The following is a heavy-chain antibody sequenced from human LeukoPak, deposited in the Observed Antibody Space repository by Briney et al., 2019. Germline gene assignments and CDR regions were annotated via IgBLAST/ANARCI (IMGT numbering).Heavy chain of an antibody. V-gene: IGHV3-23*01. Sequence: GGSLRLFCAASGFTFSNYAMHWARQAPGRGLEWVSSISGSGISTYFADSVKGRFTISRDNSKDTLFLQMNSLRAVDTAIYYCARGSRAARQNDWFDPWGLGTLVTVSS. D-gene: IGHD6-6*01. CDR2: ISGSGIST. J-gene: IGHJ5*02. CDR1: GFTFSNYA. CDR3: ARGSRAARQNDWFDP.